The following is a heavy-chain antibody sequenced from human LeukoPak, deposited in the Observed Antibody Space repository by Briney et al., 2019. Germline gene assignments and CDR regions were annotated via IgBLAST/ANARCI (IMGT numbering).Heavy chain of an antibody. Sequence: TLSLTCTVSGGSISSGGYYWSWIRQHPGKGLEWIGYIYYSGSTYYNPSLKSRVTISVDTPKNQFSLKLSSVTAADTAVYYCARVPRSAVTYYFDYWGQGTLVTVSS. D-gene: IGHD2-15*01. J-gene: IGHJ4*02. CDR1: GGSISSGGYY. V-gene: IGHV4-31*03. CDR2: IYYSGST. CDR3: ARVPRSAVTYYFDY.